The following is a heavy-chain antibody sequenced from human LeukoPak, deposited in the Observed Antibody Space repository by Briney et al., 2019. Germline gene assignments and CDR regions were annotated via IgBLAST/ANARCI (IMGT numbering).Heavy chain of an antibody. Sequence: GGSLRLSCAASGFTFSSYEMNWVRQAPGKGLEWVSYISNTGTTIYYADSVKGRFTISRDNAKNSLYLQMNSLRAEDTAAYYCARGGAAAYWGQGTLVTVSS. J-gene: IGHJ4*02. V-gene: IGHV3-48*03. D-gene: IGHD1-26*01. CDR1: GFTFSSYE. CDR3: ARGGAAAY. CDR2: ISNTGTTI.